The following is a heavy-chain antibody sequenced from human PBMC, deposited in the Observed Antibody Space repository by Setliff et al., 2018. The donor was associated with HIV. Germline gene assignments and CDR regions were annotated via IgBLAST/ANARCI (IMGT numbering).Heavy chain of an antibody. J-gene: IGHJ5*02. D-gene: IGHD6-25*01. CDR3: ARDLGTAVNT. Sequence: PSETLSLTCAVYGGSFSGYFWSWIRQSPRKRLEWIGEIYHSGSTNYNPSLKSRVTISVDKSKNQFSLTLSSVTAADTAVYYCARDLGTAVNTWGQGTLVTVSS. CDR2: IYHSGST. V-gene: IGHV4-34*01. CDR1: GGSFSGYF.